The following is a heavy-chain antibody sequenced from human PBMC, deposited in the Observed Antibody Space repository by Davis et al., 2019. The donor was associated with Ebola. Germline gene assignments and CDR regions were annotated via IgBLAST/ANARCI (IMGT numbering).Heavy chain of an antibody. J-gene: IGHJ4*02. Sequence: GGSLRLSCAASGFTFSSYAMTWVRQAPGKGLEWVSTIYSAGNTYYADSVKGRFTISRDNSKNTLYLQMNSLRAEDTAVYYCARGITMVRGLDYWGQGTLVTVSS. CDR1: GFTFSSYA. D-gene: IGHD3-10*01. CDR3: ARGITMVRGLDY. CDR2: IYSAGNT. V-gene: IGHV3-53*01.